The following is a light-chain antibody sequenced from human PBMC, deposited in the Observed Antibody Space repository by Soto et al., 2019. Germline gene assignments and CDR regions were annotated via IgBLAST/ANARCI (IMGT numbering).Light chain of an antibody. CDR3: AGWDDSLSGYF. CDR2: SNN. V-gene: IGLV1-44*01. J-gene: IGLJ1*01. CDR1: TSNIRSNT. Sequence: QSVLTQPPSASGTPGQRVTISCSGSTSNIRSNTVNWYQQLPGTAPKLLIYSNNQRPSGVPDRFSGSKSGTSASLAISGHXSEDEADYYCAGWDDSLSGYFFGTGTKVTVL.